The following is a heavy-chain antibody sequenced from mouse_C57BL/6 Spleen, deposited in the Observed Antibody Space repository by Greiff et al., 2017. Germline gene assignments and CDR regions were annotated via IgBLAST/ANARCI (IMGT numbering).Heavy chain of an antibody. Sequence: QVQLQQPGAELVMPGASVKLSCKASGYTFTSYWMHWVKQRPGQGLEWIGEIDPSDSYTNYNQKFKGKSTLTVDKSSSTAYMQLSSLTSEDSAVYYCARGGTNYYGSVAYWGQGTLVTVSA. CDR1: GYTFTSYW. D-gene: IGHD1-1*01. J-gene: IGHJ3*01. CDR2: IDPSDSYT. CDR3: ARGGTNYYGSVAY. V-gene: IGHV1-69*01.